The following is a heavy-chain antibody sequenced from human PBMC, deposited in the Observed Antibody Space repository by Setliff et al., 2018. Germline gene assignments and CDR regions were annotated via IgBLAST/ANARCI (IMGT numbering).Heavy chain of an antibody. CDR1: GGTFSSYA. Sequence: AASVKVSCKASGGTFSSYAISWVRQAPGQGLEWMGGIIPIFGTANYAQKFQGRVTITTDESTSTAYMELSSLRSEDTAVYYCARVGDYYDSSGRLDAFDIWGQGTMVTVSS. J-gene: IGHJ3*02. V-gene: IGHV1-69*05. D-gene: IGHD3-22*01. CDR2: IIPIFGTA. CDR3: ARVGDYYDSSGRLDAFDI.